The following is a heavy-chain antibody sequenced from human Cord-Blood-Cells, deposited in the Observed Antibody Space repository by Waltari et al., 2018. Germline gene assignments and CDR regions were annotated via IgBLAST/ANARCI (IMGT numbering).Heavy chain of an antibody. Sequence: QVQLQQWGAGLLKPSETLSLTCAVYGGSCSGYYWSWIRQPPGKGLEWIGEINHSGSTNYNPSLKSRVTISVDTSKNQFSLKLSSVTAADTAVYYCARMGKGAFDIWGQGTMVTVSS. D-gene: IGHD7-27*01. CDR1: GGSCSGYY. J-gene: IGHJ3*02. CDR3: ARMGKGAFDI. CDR2: INHSGST. V-gene: IGHV4-34*01.